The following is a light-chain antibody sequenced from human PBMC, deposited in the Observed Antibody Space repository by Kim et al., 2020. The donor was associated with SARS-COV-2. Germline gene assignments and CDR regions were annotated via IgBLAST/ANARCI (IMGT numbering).Light chain of an antibody. CDR3: QYYDTSPYT. J-gene: IGKJ2*01. V-gene: IGKV3-20*01. Sequence: EIVLTQSPGTLSLSPGERATLSCRASPRVSTSNLAWYQQKPDQAPRLLIYAAIHRPGGIPDRFSGSGSGTDFTLTISRLEPEDFAVYYCQYYDTSPYTFGQGTKLEI. CDR1: PRVSTSN. CDR2: AAI.